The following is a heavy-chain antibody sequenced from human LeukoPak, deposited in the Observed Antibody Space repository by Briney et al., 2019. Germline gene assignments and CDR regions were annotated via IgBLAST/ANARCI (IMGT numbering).Heavy chain of an antibody. Sequence: GASVKVSCKASGYTFTSYYMHWVRQAPGQGLEWMGIINPSGGSTSYAQRFQGRVTMTRDTSTSTVYMELSSLRSEDTAVYYCASADVDTAMVRYSSGWYSQYYYYYYMDVWGKGTTVTVSS. V-gene: IGHV1-46*01. CDR2: INPSGGST. CDR1: GYTFTSYY. D-gene: IGHD6-19*01. J-gene: IGHJ6*03. CDR3: ASADVDTAMVRYSSGWYSQYYYYYYMDV.